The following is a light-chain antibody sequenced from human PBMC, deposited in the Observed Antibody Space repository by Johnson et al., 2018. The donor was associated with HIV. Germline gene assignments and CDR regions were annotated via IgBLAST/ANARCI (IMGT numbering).Light chain of an antibody. J-gene: IGLJ1*01. CDR3: GTWDSSLSVYV. V-gene: IGLV1-51*02. CDR2: ENN. CDR1: SSNIENNY. Sequence: QSVLTQPPSVSATPGQKVTISCSGSSSNIENNYVSWYQQLPETAPKLLIYENNKRPSGIPYRFSGSKSGPSATLGVPGLPTGDEADYYCGTWDSSLSVYVFGTGTKVTVL.